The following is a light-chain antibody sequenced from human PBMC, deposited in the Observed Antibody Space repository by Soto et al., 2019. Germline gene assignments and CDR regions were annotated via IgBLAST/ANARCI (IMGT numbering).Light chain of an antibody. Sequence: EIVLTQSPGTLSLSPGKRATLSCRASQSISSSYLAWYQQRPGQAPRLLIYGASSRATGIPDRFSGSGSGTEFTLTISRLEPEDFAVYYCQQYGSSSWTLGHGTKVDIK. CDR2: GAS. V-gene: IGKV3-20*01. J-gene: IGKJ1*01. CDR3: QQYGSSSWT. CDR1: QSISSSY.